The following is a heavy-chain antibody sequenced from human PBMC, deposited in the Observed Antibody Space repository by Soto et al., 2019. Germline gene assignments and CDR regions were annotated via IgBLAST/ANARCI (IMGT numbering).Heavy chain of an antibody. CDR3: AMLGGWSGGSSGMDV. CDR1: GLIFSDYH. V-gene: IGHV3-72*01. J-gene: IGHJ6*02. D-gene: IGHD6-19*01. CDR2: IRRKANSYTT. Sequence: EVQLVESGGGLVQPGGSLILSCAASGLIFSDYHMDWVRQAPGKGLEWVGRIRRKANSYTTEYAASVKGRFTISRDDSKNSLYLQMYSLKSEDTAVYYCAMLGGWSGGSSGMDVWGQGTTVTVSS.